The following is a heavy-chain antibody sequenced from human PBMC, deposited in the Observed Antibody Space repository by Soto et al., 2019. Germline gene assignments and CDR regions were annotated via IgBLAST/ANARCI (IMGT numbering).Heavy chain of an antibody. J-gene: IGHJ6*02. CDR3: ARDDVDTAMVTGYRLYGMDV. V-gene: IGHV1-69*13. D-gene: IGHD5-18*01. CDR1: GGTFSTSA. Sequence: SVTVSCKPSGGTFSTSAIICVRPAPGQGLELMGGIIPIFGTANYAQKFQGRVRITADESTSTAYMELSSLRSEDTAVYYCARDDVDTAMVTGYRLYGMDVWGQGTTVTVSS. CDR2: IIPIFGTA.